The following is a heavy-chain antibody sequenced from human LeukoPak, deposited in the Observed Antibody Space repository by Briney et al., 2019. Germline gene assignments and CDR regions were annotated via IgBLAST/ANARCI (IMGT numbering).Heavy chain of an antibody. D-gene: IGHD5-18*01. V-gene: IGHV1-2*04. Sequence: RASVKVSCKASGYTFTGYYMHWVRQAPGQGLEWMGWINPNSGGTNYAQKFQGWVTMTRDTPISTAYMELSRLRSDDTAVYYCARGSDVDTAMAVDYWGQGTLVTVSS. CDR2: INPNSGGT. CDR3: ARGSDVDTAMAVDY. J-gene: IGHJ4*02. CDR1: GYTFTGYY.